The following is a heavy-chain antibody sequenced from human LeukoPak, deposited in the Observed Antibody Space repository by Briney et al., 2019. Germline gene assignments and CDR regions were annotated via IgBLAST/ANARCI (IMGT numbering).Heavy chain of an antibody. CDR1: GGSISSSHYY. CDR2: IYYSGTT. D-gene: IGHD3-3*01. J-gene: IGHJ6*03. V-gene: IGHV4-39*01. Sequence: SETLSLTCTVSGGSISSSHYYWGWIRQTPGKGLEWIGTIYYSGTTYYNPSLESRATISEDTSKNQFSLTLRSVTAADTAVYYCARQISYYYYDYIDVWGKGTTVTVSS. CDR3: ARQISYYYYDYIDV.